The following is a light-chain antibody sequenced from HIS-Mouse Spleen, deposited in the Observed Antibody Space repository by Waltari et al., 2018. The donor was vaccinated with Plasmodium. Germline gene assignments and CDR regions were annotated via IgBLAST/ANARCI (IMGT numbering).Light chain of an antibody. CDR2: GAS. J-gene: IGKJ5*01. V-gene: IGKV3-15*01. CDR3: QQYNNWPT. CDR1: QSVSSN. Sequence: EIVMTQSPATLSVSPGERATLSCRASQSVSSNLAWYQQEPGQAPRLLIYGASTRATGIPARFSGSGSGTEFTLTSSMQSEDFAVYYCQQYNNWPTFGQGTRLEIK.